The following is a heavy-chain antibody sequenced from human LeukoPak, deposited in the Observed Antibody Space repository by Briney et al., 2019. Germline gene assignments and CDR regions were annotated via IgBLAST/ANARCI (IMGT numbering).Heavy chain of an antibody. J-gene: IGHJ5*02. CDR2: ISWNSGSI. Sequence: GSSLRLSCAASGFTFDDYAMHWVRQAPGKGLEWVSGISWNSGSIGYADSVKGRFTISRDNAKNSLYLQMNSLRAEDTALYYCAKDRAAMVLGWFDPWGQGTLVTVSS. D-gene: IGHD5-18*01. CDR3: AKDRAAMVLGWFDP. CDR1: GFTFDDYA. V-gene: IGHV3-9*01.